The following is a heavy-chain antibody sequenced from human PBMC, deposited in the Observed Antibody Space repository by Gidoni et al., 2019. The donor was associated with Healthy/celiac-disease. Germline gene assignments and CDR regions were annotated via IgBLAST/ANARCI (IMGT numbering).Heavy chain of an antibody. CDR2: IYYSGST. CDR1: GGSLSSGGYY. J-gene: IGHJ4*02. V-gene: IGHV4-31*03. CDR3: ARVVGVVVVITHFDY. D-gene: IGHD3-22*01. Sequence: QVQLQESGPGLVKPYQTLSLTCTVSGGSLSSGGYYWRWIRQHPGKGLEWIGYIYYSGSTYYNPSLKSRVTISVDTSKNQFSLKLSSVTAADTAVYYCARVVGVVVVITHFDYWGQGTLVTVSS.